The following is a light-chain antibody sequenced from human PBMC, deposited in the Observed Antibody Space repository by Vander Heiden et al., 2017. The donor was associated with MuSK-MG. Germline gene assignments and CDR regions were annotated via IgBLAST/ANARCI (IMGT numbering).Light chain of an antibody. J-gene: IGLJ1*01. CDR1: KLGDKY. V-gene: IGLV3-1*01. Sequence: SYELTQPPSVSVSPGQTASINCAGDKLGDKYACWYQQKPGQSLVRGSYQDSKRPSEIPERFSGANSGKAETLTISGTQAMEEADDYCEEWDSSTKVFGTGTKVTVL. CDR3: EEWDSSTKV. CDR2: QDS.